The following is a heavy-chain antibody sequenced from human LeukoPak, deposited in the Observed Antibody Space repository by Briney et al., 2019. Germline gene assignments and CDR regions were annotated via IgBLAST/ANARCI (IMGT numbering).Heavy chain of an antibody. D-gene: IGHD2-2*01. CDR1: GGSISNYY. Sequence: SETLSLTCTVSGGSISNYYWSWIRQPPGEGLEWIGHISYTGSTNYNPSLKSRVTISLDTSKSQFSLKVSSVTAADTAVYYCARGVCTSSSCYAGDYGMGVWGQGTTVTVSS. J-gene: IGHJ6*02. CDR3: ARGVCTSSSCYAGDYGMGV. V-gene: IGHV4-59*08. CDR2: ISYTGST.